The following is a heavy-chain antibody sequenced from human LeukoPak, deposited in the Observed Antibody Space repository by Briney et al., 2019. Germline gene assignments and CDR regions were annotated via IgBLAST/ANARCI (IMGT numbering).Heavy chain of an antibody. V-gene: IGHV3-23*01. Sequence: GGSLRLSCAASGFTFNGYGTSWVRQAPGKGLEWVSAISPTGAGTYYADSVKGLFTISRDNSKNTLYLQMNSLRAEDTAVYYCARDTESAFDIWGQGTMVTVSS. CDR1: GFTFNGYG. J-gene: IGHJ3*02. D-gene: IGHD5-18*01. CDR2: ISPTGAGT. CDR3: ARDTESAFDI.